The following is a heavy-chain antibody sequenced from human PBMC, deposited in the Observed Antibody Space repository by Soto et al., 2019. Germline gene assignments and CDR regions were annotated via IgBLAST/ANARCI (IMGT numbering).Heavy chain of an antibody. J-gene: IGHJ4*02. Sequence: SVKVSCKASGGSFVNSASNWVRQTPGQGLEWLGGFIPVYRTLNYAQKFQGRVTITADESTGTAYMTLSSLASDDTAVYYCATGVIWIGYFTVDSWGQGTRVTVSS. V-gene: IGHV1-69*01. CDR3: ATGVIWIGYFTVDS. CDR1: GGSFVNSA. CDR2: FIPVYRTL. D-gene: IGHD3-3*01.